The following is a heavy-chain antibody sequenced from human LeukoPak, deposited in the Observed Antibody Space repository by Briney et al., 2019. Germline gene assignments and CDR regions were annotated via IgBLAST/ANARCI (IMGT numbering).Heavy chain of an antibody. Sequence: PSETLSLTCTVSGGSISSNNYYWGWIRQPPGKGLEWIGSIYYSGSTHYNPSLKSRVNTSVDTSKNQCSLKLSSAPTADTAVYYCARKTKSTVTTVLDYWGQGTLVTVSS. V-gene: IGHV4-39*01. D-gene: IGHD4-17*01. CDR1: GGSISSNNYY. CDR2: IYYSGST. J-gene: IGHJ4*02. CDR3: ARKTKSTVTTVLDY.